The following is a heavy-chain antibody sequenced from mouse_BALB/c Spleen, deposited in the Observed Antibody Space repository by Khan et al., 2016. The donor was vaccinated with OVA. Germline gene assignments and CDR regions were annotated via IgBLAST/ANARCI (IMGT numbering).Heavy chain of an antibody. CDR1: GFSLSRYN. CDR3: ARAYYKYDGYYAMDY. D-gene: IGHD2-14*01. Sequence: QVQLKESGPGLVSPSQSLSITCTVSGFSLSRYNIHWVRQPPGKGLEWLGMIWGGGGTDYNSTLKSRLSITKDTSKSQVFLKMNSLQTDDTAMYYCARAYYKYDGYYAMDYWGKGTSVTVSS. CDR2: IWGGGGT. V-gene: IGHV2-6-4*01. J-gene: IGHJ4*01.